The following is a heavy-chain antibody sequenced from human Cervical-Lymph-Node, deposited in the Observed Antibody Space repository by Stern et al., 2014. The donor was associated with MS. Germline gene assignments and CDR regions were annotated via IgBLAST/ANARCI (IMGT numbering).Heavy chain of an antibody. D-gene: IGHD2-2*01. J-gene: IGHJ5*02. CDR3: ARHEDCSSTSCSGFDP. CDR1: GYSFTSYW. V-gene: IGHV5-51*01. Sequence: VQLGQSGAEVKKPGESLKISCKGSGYSFTSYWIGWVRQMPGKGLEWMGIIYPGDSDARYSPSFQGQVTISADKSISTAYLQWSSLKASDTAMYYCARHEDCSSTSCSGFDPWGQGTLVTVSS. CDR2: IYPGDSDA.